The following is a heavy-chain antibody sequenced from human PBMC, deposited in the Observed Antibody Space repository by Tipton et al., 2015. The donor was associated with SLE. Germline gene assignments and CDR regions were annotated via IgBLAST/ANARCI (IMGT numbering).Heavy chain of an antibody. CDR1: GASVSSFC. J-gene: IGHJ4*02. Sequence: TLSLTCTVSGASVSSFCWNWIRQSPGKGLEWIGNVYYVGSTNYNPSLKGRVTISVDTSKNQFSLKMSSVTAADTAVYYCARDTLGGLDYWGQGTLVTVSS. CDR3: ARDTLGGLDY. D-gene: IGHD1-26*01. CDR2: VYYVGST. V-gene: IGHV4-4*08.